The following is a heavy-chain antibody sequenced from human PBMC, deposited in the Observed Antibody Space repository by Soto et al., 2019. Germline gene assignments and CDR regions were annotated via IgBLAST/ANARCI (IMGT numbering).Heavy chain of an antibody. V-gene: IGHV6-1*01. CDR2: TYYRSKWYN. Sequence: PSQTLSLTCAISGDSVSSNSAAWNWIRQSPSRGLEWLGRTYYRSKWYNDYAVSVKSRITINPDTSKNQFSLQLNSVTPEDTAVYYYARESRAVAGPPSHYYYYYGMDVWGQGTTVTVSS. D-gene: IGHD6-19*01. J-gene: IGHJ6*02. CDR1: GDSVSSNSAA. CDR3: ARESRAVAGPPSHYYYYYGMDV.